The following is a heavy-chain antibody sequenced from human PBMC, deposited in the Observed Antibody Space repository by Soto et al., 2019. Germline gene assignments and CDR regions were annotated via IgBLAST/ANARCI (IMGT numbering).Heavy chain of an antibody. J-gene: IGHJ6*02. Sequence: QVQLQQWGAGLLKPSETLSLTCAVYGGSFSNYYWSWIRQPPGKGLEWIGEINHSGSTNYNPSLKSRVTISVDTSKNQISLKLSSVTAADTAVYYCAREPCPGSGSYYPVWGQGTTVTVSS. D-gene: IGHD3-10*01. CDR2: INHSGST. CDR1: GGSFSNYY. CDR3: AREPCPGSGSYYPV. V-gene: IGHV4-34*01.